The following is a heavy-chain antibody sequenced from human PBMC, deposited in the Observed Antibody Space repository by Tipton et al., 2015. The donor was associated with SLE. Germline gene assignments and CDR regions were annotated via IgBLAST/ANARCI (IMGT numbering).Heavy chain of an antibody. J-gene: IGHJ4*02. V-gene: IGHV4-38-2*01. D-gene: IGHD3-3*01. CDR1: GYSISNGYY. CDR2: IYYSGST. Sequence: TLSLTCAVSGYSISNGYYWGWIRQPPGKGLEWIGYIYYSGSTNYNPSLKSRVTISVDTSKNQFSLKLSSVTAADTAVYYCARHVGTYYDFWSGYRTPFYFDYWGQGTLVTVSS. CDR3: ARHVGTYYDFWSGYRTPFYFDY.